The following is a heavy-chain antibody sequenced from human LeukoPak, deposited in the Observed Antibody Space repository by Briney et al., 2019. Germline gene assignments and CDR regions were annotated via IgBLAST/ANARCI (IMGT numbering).Heavy chain of an antibody. Sequence: PSETLSLTCAVYGGSFSGYYWRWIRQPPGKGLEWIGEINHSGGTNYNPSLKSRVTISVDTCKDQFSLKLISVTAADTAVYYCARGTRYSSGLYFDYWGQGTLVTVSS. CDR1: GGSFSGYY. V-gene: IGHV4-34*01. CDR2: INHSGGT. D-gene: IGHD6-19*01. CDR3: ARGTRYSSGLYFDY. J-gene: IGHJ4*02.